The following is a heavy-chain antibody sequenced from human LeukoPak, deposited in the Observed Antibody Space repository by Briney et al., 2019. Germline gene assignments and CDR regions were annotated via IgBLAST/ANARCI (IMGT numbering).Heavy chain of an antibody. D-gene: IGHD3-3*01. J-gene: IGHJ4*02. CDR1: GGSISSYY. CDR2: IYTSGST. CDR3: ARDPTTYYDFWSGYFDFDY. Sequence: PSETLSLTCTVSGGSISSYYWSWIRQPAGKGLEWIGRIYTSGSTNYNPSLKSRVTISVDKSKNQFSLKLSSVTAADTAVYYCARDPTTYYDFWSGYFDFDYWGQGTLVTVSS. V-gene: IGHV4-4*07.